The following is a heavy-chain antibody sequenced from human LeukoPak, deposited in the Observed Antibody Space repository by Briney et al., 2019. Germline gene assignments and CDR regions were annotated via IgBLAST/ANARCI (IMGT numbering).Heavy chain of an antibody. CDR3: AKGSSSSWYVFDY. CDR1: GFTFSSYG. D-gene: IGHD6-13*01. V-gene: IGHV3-30*18. CDR2: ISYDGSNK. Sequence: GGSLRPSCAASGFTFSSYGMHWVRQAPGKGLEWVAVISYDGSNKYYADSVKGRFTISRDNSKNTLYLQMNSLRAEDTAVYYCAKGSSSSWYVFDYWGQGTLVTASS. J-gene: IGHJ4*02.